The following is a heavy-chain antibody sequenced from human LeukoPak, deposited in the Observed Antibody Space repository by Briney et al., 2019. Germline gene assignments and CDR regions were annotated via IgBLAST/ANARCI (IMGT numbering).Heavy chain of an antibody. J-gene: IGHJ5*02. Sequence: PGGSLRLSCAASGFTFSSYGMHWVRQAPGKGLEWVAFIRYDGSNKYYADSVKGRFTISRDNSKNTLYLQMNSLRAEDTAVYYCAKNKYSSSWDANRIDPWGQGALVTGSS. CDR3: AKNKYSSSWDANRIDP. CDR1: GFTFSSYG. V-gene: IGHV3-30*02. D-gene: IGHD6-13*01. CDR2: IRYDGSNK.